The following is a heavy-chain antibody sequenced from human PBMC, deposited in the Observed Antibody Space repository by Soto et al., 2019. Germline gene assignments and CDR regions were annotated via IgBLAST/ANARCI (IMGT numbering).Heavy chain of an antibody. CDR1: GGSIGGFC. CDR2: FYASGTT. D-gene: IGHD3-3*02. CDR3: AISHSFDGSIYHYYFDF. V-gene: IGHV4-59*03. J-gene: IGHJ4*02. Sequence: SQTLSLARTGSGGSIGGFCCGWIRHPPGGPLVWVGYFYASGTTTYNPSLESRATMSVDRPNNEFSLDLTSVTAADTAVYYGAISHSFDGSIYHYYFDFWGQVTLVTV.